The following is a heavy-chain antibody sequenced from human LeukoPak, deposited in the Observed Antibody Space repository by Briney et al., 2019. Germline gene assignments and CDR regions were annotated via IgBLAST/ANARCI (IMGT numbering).Heavy chain of an antibody. CDR3: AELGITXIGGV. Sequence: PGGSLRFSCIVSDFTFSRYWMSWVRQAPGKGLEWVSYISSSGSTIYYADSVKGRFTISRDNAKNSLYLQMNSLRAEDTAVYYCAELGITXIGGVWXXXTTVTISX. D-gene: IGHD3-10*02. CDR2: ISSSGSTI. V-gene: IGHV3-48*03. CDR1: DFTFSRYW. J-gene: IGHJ6*04.